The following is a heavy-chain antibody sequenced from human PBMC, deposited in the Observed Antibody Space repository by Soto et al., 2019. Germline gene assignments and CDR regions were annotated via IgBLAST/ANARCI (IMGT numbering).Heavy chain of an antibody. V-gene: IGHV3-74*01. CDR3: ARDGGRGGDLGY. D-gene: IGHD2-21*02. CDR1: GFTFSNYW. J-gene: IGHJ4*02. Sequence: EVQLVESGGGLVQPGGSLRLSCAASGFTFSNYWMDWVRQAPGKGLVWVSRIKRDGSSISYADSVKGRVTISRDNAKNTLYLQMNSLRAEDTAVYYCARDGGRGGDLGYWGQGTLVTVSS. CDR2: IKRDGSSI.